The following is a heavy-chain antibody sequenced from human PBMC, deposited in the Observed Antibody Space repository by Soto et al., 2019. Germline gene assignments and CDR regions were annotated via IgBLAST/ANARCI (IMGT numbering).Heavy chain of an antibody. V-gene: IGHV3-23*01. Sequence: EVQLLESGGGLVQPGGSLRLSCAASGFTFSSYAMSWVRQAQGKGLEWVSAISGSGGSTYYADSVKGRFTISRDNSKNTLYLQMNSLRAEDTAVYYCAKDSGYGDYVPTHWGQGTLVTVSS. J-gene: IGHJ4*02. CDR2: ISGSGGST. CDR3: AKDSGYGDYVPTH. D-gene: IGHD4-17*01. CDR1: GFTFSSYA.